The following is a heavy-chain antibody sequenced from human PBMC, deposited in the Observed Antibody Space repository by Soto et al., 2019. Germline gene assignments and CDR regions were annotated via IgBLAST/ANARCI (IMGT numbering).Heavy chain of an antibody. J-gene: IGHJ5*02. D-gene: IGHD5-12*01. CDR1: GGTFSSYA. CDR3: ARETGDGYNYRWFDP. V-gene: IGHV1-69*10. Sequence: ASVKVSCKASGGTFSSYAISWERQAPGQGLEWMGGIIPIFGIANYAQNFQGRVTITADKSTSTAYMELSSLRSEDTAVYYCARETGDGYNYRWFDPWGQGTLVSVSS. CDR2: IIPIFGIA.